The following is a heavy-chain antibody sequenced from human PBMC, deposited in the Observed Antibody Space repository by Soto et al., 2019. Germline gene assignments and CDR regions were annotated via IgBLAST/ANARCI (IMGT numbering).Heavy chain of an antibody. D-gene: IGHD3-3*01. CDR3: AKVLVEDVWSGYSSEYYYYYMDV. Sequence: GGSLRLSCAASGFTFSSYAMSWVRQAPGKGLEWVSAISGSGGSTYYADSVKGRFTISRDNSKNTLYLQMNSLRAEDTAVYYCAKVLVEDVWSGYSSEYYYYYMDVWGKGTTVTVSS. CDR1: GFTFSSYA. V-gene: IGHV3-23*01. CDR2: ISGSGGST. J-gene: IGHJ6*03.